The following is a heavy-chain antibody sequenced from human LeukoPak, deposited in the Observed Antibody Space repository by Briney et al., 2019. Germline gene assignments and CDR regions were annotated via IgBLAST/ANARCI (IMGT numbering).Heavy chain of an antibody. CDR1: GYTLTELS. V-gene: IGHV1-24*01. Sequence: ASVKVSCKVSGYTLTELSMHWVRQAPGKGLEWMGGFDPEDGETIYAQKFQDRVTMTEDTSTDTAYMELSSLRSEDTAVYYCATVEFAMVREVNRYNWFDPWGQGTLVTVSP. D-gene: IGHD3-10*01. CDR3: ATVEFAMVREVNRYNWFDP. CDR2: FDPEDGET. J-gene: IGHJ5*02.